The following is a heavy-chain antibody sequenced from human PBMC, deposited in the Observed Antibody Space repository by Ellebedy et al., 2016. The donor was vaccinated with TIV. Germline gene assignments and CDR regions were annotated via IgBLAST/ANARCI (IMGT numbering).Heavy chain of an antibody. CDR3: ARGPWGGWFRLRS. CDR2: IGSSFSTI. D-gene: IGHD6-19*01. Sequence: GESLKISCAASGFTFRDYYMSWIRQTPGKGLEWVSYIGSSFSTIYYADSVKGRFTISRDNAKNSVYLQMDSLRPEDTAVYYCARGPWGGWFRLRSWGQGTLVTVSS. CDR1: GFTFRDYY. J-gene: IGHJ5*02. V-gene: IGHV3-11*01.